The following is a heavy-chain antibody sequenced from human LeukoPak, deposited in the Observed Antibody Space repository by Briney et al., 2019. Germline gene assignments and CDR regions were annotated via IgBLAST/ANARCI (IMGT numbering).Heavy chain of an antibody. CDR1: GDSISSSTYY. J-gene: IGHJ6*03. Sequence: PSETLSLTCTVSGDSISSSTYYWGWLRQPPGKGLEWIGSIYNTGSTYYSPSLKSRVTISVDTSKNQFSLKLSSVTAADTAVYYCARDCGHSSSWYVPPYYYYYYMDVWGKGTTVTVSS. D-gene: IGHD6-13*01. CDR3: ARDCGHSSSWYVPPYYYYYYMDV. CDR2: IYNTGST. V-gene: IGHV4-39*07.